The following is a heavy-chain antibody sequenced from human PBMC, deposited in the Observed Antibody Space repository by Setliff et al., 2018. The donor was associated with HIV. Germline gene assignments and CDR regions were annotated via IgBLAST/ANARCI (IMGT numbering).Heavy chain of an antibody. CDR2: IYPGDSDT. CDR1: GYSFTSYW. CDR3: ARQHSSGWFNDYDYMDV. J-gene: IGHJ6*03. Sequence: GESLKISCKGSGYSFTSYWIGWVRQMPGKGLQWMGIIYPGDSDTRYSPSFQGQVTISADKSISTAYLQWSSLKASDTAMYYCARQHSSGWFNDYDYMDVWGKGTTVTVSS. D-gene: IGHD6-19*01. V-gene: IGHV5-51*01.